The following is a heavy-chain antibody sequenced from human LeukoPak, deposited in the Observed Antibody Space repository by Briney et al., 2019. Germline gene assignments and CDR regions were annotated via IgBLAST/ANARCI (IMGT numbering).Heavy chain of an antibody. J-gene: IGHJ3*02. CDR2: IYDSGST. D-gene: IGHD3-3*01. CDR3: ARATSKYDFWSGPTGHDAFDI. V-gene: IGHV4-39*01. Sequence: PSETLSLTCTVSGGSIRSSYYYWGWIRQPPGKGLEWIGSIYDSGSTYYNPSLKSRVTISVDTSKNQFSLKLSSVTAANTAAYYCARATSKYDFWSGPTGHDAFDIWGQGTMVTVSS. CDR1: GGSIRSSYYY.